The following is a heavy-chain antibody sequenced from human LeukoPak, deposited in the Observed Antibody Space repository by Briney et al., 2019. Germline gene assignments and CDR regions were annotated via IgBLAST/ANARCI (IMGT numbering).Heavy chain of an antibody. Sequence: GGSLRLSCAASGFTFSTYAMSWVRQAPGKGLEWVSGISGSGGSTHYADSVKGRFTISRDNSKNTLYLQMNSLRAEDTAVYYCAKGPLGAYYDILTGYAPFDPWGQGTLVTVSS. CDR1: GFTFSTYA. D-gene: IGHD3-9*01. CDR3: AKGPLGAYYDILTGYAPFDP. J-gene: IGHJ5*02. CDR2: ISGSGGST. V-gene: IGHV3-23*01.